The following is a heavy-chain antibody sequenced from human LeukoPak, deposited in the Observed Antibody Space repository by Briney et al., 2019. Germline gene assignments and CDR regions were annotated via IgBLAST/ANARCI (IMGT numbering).Heavy chain of an antibody. CDR2: ISGSGGST. CDR3: ANLPMYYYGSGSYPPSP. CDR1: GFTFSSYA. D-gene: IGHD3-10*01. J-gene: IGHJ5*02. Sequence: GGSLRLSCAASGFTFSSYAMSWVRQAPGKGLEWVSAISGSGGSTYYADSVKGRFTIPRDNSKNTLYLQMNSLRAEDTAVYYCANLPMYYYGSGSYPPSPWGQGTLVTVSS. V-gene: IGHV3-23*01.